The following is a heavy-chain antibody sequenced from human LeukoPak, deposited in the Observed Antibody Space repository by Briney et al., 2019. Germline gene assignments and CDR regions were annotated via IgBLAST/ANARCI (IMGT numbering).Heavy chain of an antibody. J-gene: IGHJ5*02. CDR1: GYTFTSYD. D-gene: IGHD6-13*01. CDR2: MNPNSGNT. V-gene: IGHV1-8*01. CDR3: ARGIGSSWYKNWFDP. Sequence: ASVKVSCKASGYTFTSYDINWVRQATGQGLEWMGWMNPNSGNTGYAQKFQGRVTMTRNTSISTAYMELSSLRSEDTAVYYCARGIGSSWYKNWFDPWGQGTLVTVSS.